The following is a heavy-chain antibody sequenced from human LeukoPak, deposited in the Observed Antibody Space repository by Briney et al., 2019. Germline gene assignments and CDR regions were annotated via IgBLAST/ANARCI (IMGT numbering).Heavy chain of an antibody. Sequence: GGALRLSCAASGFTFSDYYMSWLRQAPGKGLEGVSYISSSGSTIYYADSVNGRFTLSRDNAKTSLYLQMNSLRAEDTAVYYCARERRTSGYCSSTSCYMGGPYCGQGPLVTVSS. D-gene: IGHD2-2*02. V-gene: IGHV3-11*04. CDR3: ARERRTSGYCSSTSCYMGGPY. J-gene: IGHJ1*01. CDR2: ISSSGSTI. CDR1: GFTFSDYY.